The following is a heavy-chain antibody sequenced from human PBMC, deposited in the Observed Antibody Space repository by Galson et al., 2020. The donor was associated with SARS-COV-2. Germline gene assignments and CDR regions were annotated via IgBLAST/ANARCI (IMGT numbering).Heavy chain of an antibody. J-gene: IGHJ2*01. CDR2: VYHSGTT. CDR3: ARQGVNMIVLVTVPGWYFDL. CDR1: GYSVSTTHY. D-gene: IGHD3-22*01. Sequence: SETLSLPCTVSGYSVSTTHYWGWVRQPPGRGLEWIGSVYHSGTTYYNPSLKSRVTISVDTSKNQFSLRLDSVTAADTALYYCARQGVNMIVLVTVPGWYFDLWGRGTLVTVSS. V-gene: IGHV4-38-2*02.